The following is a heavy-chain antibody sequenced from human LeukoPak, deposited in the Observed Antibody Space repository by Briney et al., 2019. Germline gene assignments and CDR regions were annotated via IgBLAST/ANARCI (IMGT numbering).Heavy chain of an antibody. J-gene: IGHJ4*02. CDR2: ISSSGSTI. CDR1: GFTFSDYY. V-gene: IGHV3-11*04. Sequence: GGSLRLSCAASGFTFSDYYMSWIRQAPGKGLEWVSYISSSGSTIYYADSVKGRFTISGDNAKKSLYLQMNSLRVEDTAVYYCARDYRFAFDNWGQGTLVTVSS. CDR3: ARDYRFAFDN.